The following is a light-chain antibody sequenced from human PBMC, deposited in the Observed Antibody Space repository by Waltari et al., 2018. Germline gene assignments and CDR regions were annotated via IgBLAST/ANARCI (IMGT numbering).Light chain of an antibody. J-gene: IGKJ4*01. V-gene: IGKV1-39*01. CDR1: QGISKY. CDR3: QQSYSTPLT. CDR2: TAS. Sequence: DIQMTQSPSSLSASVGDRVTITCRASQGISKYLAWFQQKPGKIPKRLIYTASNLESGVPSRFSGSGSGTEFTLTISSLQPEDFATYYCQQSYSTPLTFGGGTKVEIK.